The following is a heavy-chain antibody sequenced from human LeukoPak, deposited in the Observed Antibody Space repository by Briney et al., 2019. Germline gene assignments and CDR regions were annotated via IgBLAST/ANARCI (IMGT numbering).Heavy chain of an antibody. CDR2: IIPIFGTA. D-gene: IGHD6-6*01. J-gene: IGHJ4*02. V-gene: IGHV1-69*13. CDR3: ARGGSSSGDKIDY. Sequence: GASVKVSCKASGGTFSSYAISWVRQAPGQGLEWMGGIIPIFGTANYAQKFQGRVTITADESTSTAYMELSSLRSEDTAVYCCARGGSSSGDKIDYWGQGTLVTVSS. CDR1: GGTFSSYA.